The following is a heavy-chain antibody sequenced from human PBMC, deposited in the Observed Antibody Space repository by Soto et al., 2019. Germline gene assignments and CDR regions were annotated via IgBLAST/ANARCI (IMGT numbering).Heavy chain of an antibody. Sequence: SETLSLTCTVSGGSISSGGYYWSWIRQHPGKGLEWIGYIYYSGSTYYNPSLKSRVTISVDTSKNQFSLKLSSVTAADTAVYYCARSPLLWFGELPKAPYFDIWGQGTMVTVSS. CDR3: ARSPLLWFGELPKAPYFDI. CDR2: IYYSGST. J-gene: IGHJ3*02. CDR1: GGSISSGGYY. D-gene: IGHD3-10*01. V-gene: IGHV4-31*03.